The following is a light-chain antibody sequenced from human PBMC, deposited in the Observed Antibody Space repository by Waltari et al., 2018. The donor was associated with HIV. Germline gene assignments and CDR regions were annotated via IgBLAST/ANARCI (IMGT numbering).Light chain of an antibody. CDR1: ILAKKY. Sequence: SFELPQPSSVPVSPGQTARIPCSGDILAKKYVRWLQQRPGQAPLLIIFKDNERPSGIPERFSGSSTGTTVTLTISGVQVEDEADYYCYSAANYIWVFGGGTRLTVL. V-gene: IGLV3-27*01. J-gene: IGLJ3*02. CDR3: YSAANYIWV. CDR2: KDN.